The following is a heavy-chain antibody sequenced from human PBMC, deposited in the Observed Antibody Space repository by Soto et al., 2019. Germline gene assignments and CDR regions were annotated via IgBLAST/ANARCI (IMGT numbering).Heavy chain of an antibody. D-gene: IGHD6-19*01. J-gene: IGHJ5*02. CDR2: ISYSGTT. V-gene: IGHV4-31*11. CDR1: GGSISSGGHY. Sequence: QVQLQESGPGLVKPSQTLSLTCAVSGGSISSGGHYWSWIRQHPGKVLEFMGYISYSGTTYSTPSLKSQLTLLIDTSENQFSLKLMSVTAADTAVYYCAAAHIGVAVPNWVDPWGQGTLVTVS. CDR3: AAAHIGVAVPNWVDP.